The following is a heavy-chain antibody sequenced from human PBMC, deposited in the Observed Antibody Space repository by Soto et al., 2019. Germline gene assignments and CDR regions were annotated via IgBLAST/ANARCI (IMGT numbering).Heavy chain of an antibody. V-gene: IGHV5-51*01. J-gene: IGHJ1*01. Sequence: GESLKISCTGSGYSFAGYWIAWVRQMPGKGLEWMGIIYPGDSDTRYSLSFQGQVTITADKSISTAYLQWSSLKASDTAMYYCARRGYSNTDGYFQHWGQGTLVTVSS. CDR2: IYPGDSDT. CDR1: GYSFAGYW. D-gene: IGHD6-13*01. CDR3: ARRGYSNTDGYFQH.